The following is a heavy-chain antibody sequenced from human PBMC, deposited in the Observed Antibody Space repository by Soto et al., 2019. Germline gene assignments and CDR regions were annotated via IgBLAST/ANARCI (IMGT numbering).Heavy chain of an antibody. J-gene: IGHJ6*03. CDR1: GYSFTSYW. Sequence: GESLKISCKGSGYSFTSYWIGWVRQMPGKGLEWMGIIYPGDSDTRYSPSFQGQVTISADKSISTAYLQWSSLKASDTAMYYCARHVVVATIGYYYYMDVWGKGTTVTVPS. D-gene: IGHD5-12*01. CDR2: IYPGDSDT. V-gene: IGHV5-51*01. CDR3: ARHVVVATIGYYYYMDV.